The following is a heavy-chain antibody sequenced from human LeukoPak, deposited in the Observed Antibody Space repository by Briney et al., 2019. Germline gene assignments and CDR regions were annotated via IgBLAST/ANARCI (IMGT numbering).Heavy chain of an antibody. J-gene: IGHJ4*02. D-gene: IGHD6-19*01. V-gene: IGHV1-18*01. CDR3: ARDLRSSGRGPYFDY. Sequence: ASVKVSCKASGYTFTSYGISWVRQAPGQGLEWMGWISAYNGNTNYAQKLQGRVTMTTDTSTSTAYMGLRSLRSDDTAVYYCARDLRSSGRGPYFDYWGQGTLVTVSS. CDR2: ISAYNGNT. CDR1: GYTFTSYG.